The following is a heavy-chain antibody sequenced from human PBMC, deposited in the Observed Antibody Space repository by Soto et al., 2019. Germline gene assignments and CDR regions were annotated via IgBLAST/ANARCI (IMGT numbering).Heavy chain of an antibody. V-gene: IGHV3-23*01. CDR3: ARAHCSSTICYVVDY. J-gene: IGHJ4*02. Sequence: PGGSLRLSCAASGFTFSSYAMNWVRQAPGKGLEWVSATSGSGGRTYYADSVKCRFTISRHNSKITLYLQMNSLRAEDTAVYYCARAHCSSTICYVVDYWGQGTLVTVS. CDR1: GFTFSSYA. D-gene: IGHD2-2*01. CDR2: TSGSGGRT.